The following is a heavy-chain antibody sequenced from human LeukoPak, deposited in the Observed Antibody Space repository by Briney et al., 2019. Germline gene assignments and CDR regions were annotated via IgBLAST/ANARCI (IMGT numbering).Heavy chain of an antibody. Sequence: GGSLRLSCAVYGFTFSNSWMSWVRQAPGKGLEWVAGINKDGSDEYYVDFVKGRFTISRDKAKNSLYLQMNSLRVDDTAVYYCVRDRGYTSYDYWGQGTLVTVSS. D-gene: IGHD5-18*01. J-gene: IGHJ4*02. CDR2: INKDGSDE. CDR3: VRDRGYTSYDY. V-gene: IGHV3-7*01. CDR1: GFTFSNSW.